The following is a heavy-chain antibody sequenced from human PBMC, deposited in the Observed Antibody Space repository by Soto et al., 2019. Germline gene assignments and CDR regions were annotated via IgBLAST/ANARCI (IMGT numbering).Heavy chain of an antibody. D-gene: IGHD1-1*01. J-gene: IGHJ4*02. V-gene: IGHV3-30*18. Sequence: GSLRLSCEASGFSFSRYGMHWVRQAPGMGLEWVAVISWDGLAQYYADSVKGRFTISRDNSQSTLYLQMNGLRTEDTAIYYCAKETIQVGGPDYFDYWGQGALVTVYS. CDR2: ISWDGLAQ. CDR3: AKETIQVGGPDYFDY. CDR1: GFSFSRYG.